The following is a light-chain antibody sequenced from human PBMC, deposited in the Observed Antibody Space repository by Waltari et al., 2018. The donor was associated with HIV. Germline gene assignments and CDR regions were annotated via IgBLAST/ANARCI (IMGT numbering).Light chain of an antibody. Sequence: QSVLTQSPSVSEDPGHSVTISCSGRSTNIGRHAVTWFRQSPGKPPKLLVYHDDLILSGVSDRLSASKSGTSASLSINDLQSEDVSLYYCATWDDGLNALLFGGGTKVTVL. CDR2: HDD. J-gene: IGLJ2*01. CDR3: ATWDDGLNALL. V-gene: IGLV1-36*01. CDR1: STNIGRHA.